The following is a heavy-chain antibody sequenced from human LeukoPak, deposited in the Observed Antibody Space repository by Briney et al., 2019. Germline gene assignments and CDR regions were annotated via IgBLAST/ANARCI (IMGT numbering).Heavy chain of an antibody. V-gene: IGHV1-2*02. J-gene: IGHJ4*02. D-gene: IGHD2-15*01. CDR1: GGTFSSYA. CDR2: IHPKSGGT. Sequence: ASVKVSCKASGGTFSSYAISWVRQAPGQGLEWLGWIHPKSGGTNCVQKFQGRVTLTRDTSIRTAYMELRSLTSDDTAVYYCAKGYCGSGSCFDFDFWGQGTLVTVSS. CDR3: AKGYCGSGSCFDFDF.